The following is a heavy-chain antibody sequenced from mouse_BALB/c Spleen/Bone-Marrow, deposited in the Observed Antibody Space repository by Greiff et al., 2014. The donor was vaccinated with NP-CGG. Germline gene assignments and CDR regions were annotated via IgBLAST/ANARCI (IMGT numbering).Heavy chain of an antibody. J-gene: IGHJ4*01. CDR2: IWADGST. Sequence: QVQLKESGPGLVAPSQSLSISCTVSGFSLTSYGVHWVRQPPGKGLEWLGVIWADGSTNYNSALMSRLSISKDNSKSQVFLKMNSLQTDGTAMYYWARITTATGAMGYWGQRTSVPVS. D-gene: IGHD1-2*01. CDR3: ARITTATGAMGY. V-gene: IGHV2-9*02. CDR1: GFSLTSYG.